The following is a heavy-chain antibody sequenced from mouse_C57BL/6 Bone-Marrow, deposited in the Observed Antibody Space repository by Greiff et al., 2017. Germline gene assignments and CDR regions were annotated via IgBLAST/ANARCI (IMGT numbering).Heavy chain of an antibody. Sequence: EVHLVESGGDLVKPGGSLKLSCAASGFTFSSYGMSWVRQTPDKRLEWVATISSGGSYTYYPDSVKGRYTISRDNATNTLYLQMISLKSEDTAMYYCARLYYGSSLAWFAYWGQGTLVTVSA. CDR1: GFTFSSYG. D-gene: IGHD1-1*01. J-gene: IGHJ3*01. CDR3: ARLYYGSSLAWFAY. CDR2: ISSGGSYT. V-gene: IGHV5-6*01.